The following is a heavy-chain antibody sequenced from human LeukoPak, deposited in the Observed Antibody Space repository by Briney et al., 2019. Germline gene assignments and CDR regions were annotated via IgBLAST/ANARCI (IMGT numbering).Heavy chain of an antibody. CDR1: GGTFSSYA. CDR2: IIPIFGTA. V-gene: IGHV1-69*05. CDR3: ARDNVAAYYFDY. D-gene: IGHD6-19*01. Sequence: SVKVSCKASGGTFSSYAISWVRQAPGQGLEWMGRIIPIFGTANYAQKFQGRVTITTDESTSTAYMELSSLGSDDTAVYYCARDNVAAYYFDYWGQGTLVTVSS. J-gene: IGHJ4*02.